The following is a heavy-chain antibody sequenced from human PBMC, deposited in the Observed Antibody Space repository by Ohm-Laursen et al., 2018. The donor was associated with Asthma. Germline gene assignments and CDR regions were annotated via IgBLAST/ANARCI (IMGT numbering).Heavy chain of an antibody. D-gene: IGHD1-26*01. CDR2: INSDGSST. V-gene: IGHV3-74*01. CDR3: ARVGFSGSYYPGHYFDY. Sequence: SLRLSCSAPGFTFSSYWMHWVRQAPGKGLVWVSRINSDGSSTSYADSVRGRFTVSRDTSKNTLYLQMDSLRAEDTAVYYCARVGFSGSYYPGHYFDYWGQGTLVTVSS. J-gene: IGHJ4*02. CDR1: GFTFSSYW.